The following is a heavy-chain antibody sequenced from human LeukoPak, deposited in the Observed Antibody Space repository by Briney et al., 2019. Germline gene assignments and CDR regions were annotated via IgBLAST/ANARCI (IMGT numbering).Heavy chain of an antibody. CDR2: INAGNGNT. V-gene: IGHV1-3*03. J-gene: IGHJ6*03. CDR1: GYTFTSYA. Sequence: ASVKVSCKASGYTFTSYAMHWVRQAPGQRLEWMGWINAGNGNTKYSQEFQGRVTITRDTSASTAYMELSSLRSEDMAVYYCARGPGSGSYYDYYYMDVWGKGTTVTVSS. CDR3: ARGPGSGSYYDYYYMDV. D-gene: IGHD3-10*01.